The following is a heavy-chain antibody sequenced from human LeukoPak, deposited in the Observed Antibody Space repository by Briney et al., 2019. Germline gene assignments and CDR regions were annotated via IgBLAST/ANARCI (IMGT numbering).Heavy chain of an antibody. CDR2: MNPNSGNT. CDR1: GYTFTNYD. J-gene: IGHJ4*02. CDR3: ARIGDSNYY. V-gene: IGHV1-8*01. Sequence: ASVKVSCKASGYTFTNYDINWVRQATGQGLEWMGWMNPNSGNTDYAQKFQGRVTMTRNTSTCTAYMELSSLRSEDTAVYYCARIGDSNYYWGQGTLVTVSS. D-gene: IGHD3-22*01.